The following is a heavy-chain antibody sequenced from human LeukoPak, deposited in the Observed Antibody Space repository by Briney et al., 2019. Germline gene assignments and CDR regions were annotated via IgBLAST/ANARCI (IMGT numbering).Heavy chain of an antibody. CDR1: GLRFSSYS. CDR3: AVSMIAFDF. D-gene: IGHD3-22*01. Sequence: GGSLRLSCAVSGLRFSSYSMSWVRQAPGKGLEWVSSISGSGGTIDYADSVKGRFTISRDNSKNTLYLQMSSLRAEDTAVYYCAVSMIAFDFWGQGTLVTVSS. V-gene: IGHV3-23*01. CDR2: ISGSGGTI. J-gene: IGHJ4*02.